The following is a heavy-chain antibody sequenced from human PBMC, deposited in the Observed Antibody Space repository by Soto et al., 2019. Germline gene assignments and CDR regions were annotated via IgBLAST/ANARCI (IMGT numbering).Heavy chain of an antibody. D-gene: IGHD4-4*01. CDR3: ALSNDYYYYYMDV. CDR1: GFTFSSYA. J-gene: IGHJ6*03. Sequence: GGSLRLSCAASGFTFSSYAMHWVRQAPGKGLEYVSAISSNGGSTYYANSVKGRFTISRDNSKNTLYLQMGGLRAEDMAVYYCALSNDYYYYYMDVWGKGTTVTVSS. CDR2: ISSNGGST. V-gene: IGHV3-64*01.